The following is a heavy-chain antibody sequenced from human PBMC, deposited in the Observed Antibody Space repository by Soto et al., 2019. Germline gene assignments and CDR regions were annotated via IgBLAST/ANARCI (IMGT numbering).Heavy chain of an antibody. D-gene: IGHD5-12*01. Sequence: SETLSLTGTVSGASISSGDYFWRWIRRSPGKGLEWIGYIYDSGSSYYNPSLKSRVTMSVDTSKNQFSLKLRSVTAADTAVYYCAREKGYISGPKNFDYWGQGTLVTVSS. J-gene: IGHJ4*02. CDR3: AREKGYISGPKNFDY. CDR1: GASISSGDYF. V-gene: IGHV4-30-4*01. CDR2: IYDSGSS.